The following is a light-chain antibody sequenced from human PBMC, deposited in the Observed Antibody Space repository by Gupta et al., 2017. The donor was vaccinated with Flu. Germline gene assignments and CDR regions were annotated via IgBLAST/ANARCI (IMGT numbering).Light chain of an antibody. CDR1: QSVSTY. J-gene: IGKJ2*01. CDR2: DAS. V-gene: IGKV3-11*01. Sequence: EIVLTQSPATLSLSPGERATLFCRASQSVSTYLAWYQHKPGQAPRLLIYDASNRDTGIPARFSGSGYGKDFTLTISSREPEDFAFYYCQKRSNWPPHTFGQGTRLEIK. CDR3: QKRSNWPPHT.